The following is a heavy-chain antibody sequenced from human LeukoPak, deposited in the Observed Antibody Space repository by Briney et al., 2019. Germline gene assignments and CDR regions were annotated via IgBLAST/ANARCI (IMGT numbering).Heavy chain of an antibody. CDR3: ARDYGRAYYYYGMDV. CDR1: GGSISSGGYY. D-gene: IGHD4-17*01. CDR2: IYYSGST. Sequence: SQTLPLTCTVSGGSISSGGYYWSWIRQHPGTGLEWIGYIYYSGSTYYNPSLKSRVTISVDTSKNQFSLKLSSVTAADTAVYYCARDYGRAYYYYGMDVWGQGTTVTVSS. J-gene: IGHJ6*02. V-gene: IGHV4-31*03.